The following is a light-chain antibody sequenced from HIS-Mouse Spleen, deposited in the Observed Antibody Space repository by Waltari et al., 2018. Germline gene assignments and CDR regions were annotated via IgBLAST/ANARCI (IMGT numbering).Light chain of an antibody. CDR3: SSYAGSNNYV. J-gene: IGLJ1*01. CDR1: SSDVGGYND. Sequence: QSALTQPPSASGSPGQSVTISCTGTSSDVGGYNDLSWYQQHPGKAPKLMIYEVSKRPSGVPDRFSGSKSGNTASLTVSGLQAEDEADYYCSSYAGSNNYVFGTGTKVTVL. V-gene: IGLV2-8*01. CDR2: EVS.